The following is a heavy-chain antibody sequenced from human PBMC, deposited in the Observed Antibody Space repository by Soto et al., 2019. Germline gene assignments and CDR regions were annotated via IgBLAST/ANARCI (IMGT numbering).Heavy chain of an antibody. J-gene: IGHJ5*02. CDR1: GGSISSGGYY. CDR2: IYYSGST. Sequence: QVQLQESGPGLVKPSQTLSLTCTVSGGSISSGGYYWSWIRQHPGKGLEWIGYIYYSGSTYYNPSLKSRVTISVDTSKNQFSLKLSSVTAAATAVYYCARELVVTHDNWFDPWGQGTLVTVSS. V-gene: IGHV4-31*03. CDR3: ARELVVTHDNWFDP. D-gene: IGHD2-21*02.